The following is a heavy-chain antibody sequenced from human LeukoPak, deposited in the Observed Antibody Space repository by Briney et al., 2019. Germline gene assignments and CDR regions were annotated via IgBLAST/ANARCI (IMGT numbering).Heavy chain of an antibody. CDR1: GGSFSGYY. D-gene: IGHD3-16*02. Sequence: PSETLSLTCAVYGGSFSGYYWSWIRQPPGKGLEWIGEINHSGSTNYNPSLKSRVTISVDTSKNQFSLKLSSVTAADTAVYYCARGRVPYYDYVWGSYRLYYFDYWGQGTLVTVSS. CDR3: ARGRVPYYDYVWGSYRLYYFDY. V-gene: IGHV4-34*01. J-gene: IGHJ4*02. CDR2: INHSGST.